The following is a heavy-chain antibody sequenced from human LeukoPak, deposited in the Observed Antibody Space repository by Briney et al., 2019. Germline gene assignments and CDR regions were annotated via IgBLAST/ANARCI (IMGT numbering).Heavy chain of an antibody. D-gene: IGHD3-10*01. CDR2: ISAYNGNT. J-gene: IGHJ4*02. V-gene: IGHV1-18*01. CDR1: GYTFTSYG. CDR3: ARVLPGGSQFDY. Sequence: VASVKVSCTASGYTFTSYGISWVRQAPGRGLEWMGWISAYNGNTNYAQKLQGRVTMTTDTSTSTAYMELRSLRSEDTAVYYCARVLPGGSQFDYWGQGTLVTVSS.